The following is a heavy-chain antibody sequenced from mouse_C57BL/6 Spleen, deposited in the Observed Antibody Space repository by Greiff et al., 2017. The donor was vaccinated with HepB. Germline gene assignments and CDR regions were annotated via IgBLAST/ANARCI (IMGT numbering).Heavy chain of an antibody. V-gene: IGHV14-4*01. Sequence: VQLQQSGAELVRPGASVKLSCAASGFTIKDDYMHWVRQRPEQGLEWIGWIDPENGDTEYASKFQGKATITADTSSNTAYLQLSSLTSEDTAVYYCALIAAVVATDYWGQGTTLTVSS. CDR3: ALIAAVVATDY. D-gene: IGHD1-1*01. J-gene: IGHJ2*01. CDR1: GFTIKDDY. CDR2: IDPENGDT.